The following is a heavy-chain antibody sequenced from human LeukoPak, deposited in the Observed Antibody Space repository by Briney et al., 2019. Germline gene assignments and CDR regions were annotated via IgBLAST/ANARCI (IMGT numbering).Heavy chain of an antibody. CDR1: GGSISSYY. CDR3: ASDGLGAGAADYYFDY. V-gene: IGHV4-59*01. Sequence: SETLSLTCTVSGGSISSYYWSWIRQPPGKGLEWIGYIYCSGSTNYNPSLKSRVTISVDTSKNQFSLKLSSVTAADTAVYYCASDGLGAGAADYYFDYWGQGTLVTVSS. J-gene: IGHJ4*02. CDR2: IYCSGST. D-gene: IGHD4/OR15-4a*01.